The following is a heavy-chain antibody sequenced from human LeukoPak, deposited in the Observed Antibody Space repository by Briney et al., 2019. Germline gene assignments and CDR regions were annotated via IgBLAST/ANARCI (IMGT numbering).Heavy chain of an antibody. Sequence: SGGCLRHSCAASGYTFSSYWMSWVRQAPGEGLEWVANIKQDGTEKYYMDSVKGRFSISRDNAKNSLYLQMNALRAEDTAVYYCARDIRPDYWGQGTRVSVST. CDR2: IKQDGTEK. D-gene: IGHD6-6*01. CDR3: ARDIRPDY. CDR1: GYTFSSYW. J-gene: IGHJ4*02. V-gene: IGHV3-7*04.